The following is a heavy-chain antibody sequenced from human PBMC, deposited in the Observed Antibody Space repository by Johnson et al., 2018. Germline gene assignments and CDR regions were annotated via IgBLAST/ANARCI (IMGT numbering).Heavy chain of an antibody. Sequence: QVQLQESGPGLVKPSETLSLTCTVSGGSISSYYWSWIRQPPGKGLEWIGYFYYSGSTNYNPSLKSRVTISVDTSKNQFSLKLSPVTAADTAVYYCARGEGVATTYAFDIWGQGTMVTVSS. CDR2: FYYSGST. J-gene: IGHJ3*02. D-gene: IGHD2-15*01. CDR3: ARGEGVATTYAFDI. CDR1: GGSISSYY. V-gene: IGHV4-59*12.